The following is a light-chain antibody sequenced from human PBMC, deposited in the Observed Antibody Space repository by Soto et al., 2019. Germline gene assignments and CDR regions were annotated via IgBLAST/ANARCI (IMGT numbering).Light chain of an antibody. CDR3: CSYAPSRTLL. CDR1: SSDVGTYNL. J-gene: IGLJ3*02. CDR2: EGN. V-gene: IGLV2-23*01. Sequence: QSALTQPASVSGSPGQSITISCTGTSSDVGTYNLVTWYQQHPGKVPKLILYEGNKRPSGVSDRFSASKSGNTASPTISGLQAEDEADYYCCSYAPSRTLLFGGGTKVTVL.